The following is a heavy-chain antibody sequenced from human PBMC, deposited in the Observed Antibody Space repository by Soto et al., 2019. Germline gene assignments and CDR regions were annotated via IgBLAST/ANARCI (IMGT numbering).Heavy chain of an antibody. CDR1: GFTFTSSA. V-gene: IGHV1-58*01. D-gene: IGHD2-8*01. Sequence: GASVKVSCKASGFTFTSSAVQWVRQARGQRLEWIGWIVVGSGNTNYAQKFQERVTITRDMSTSTAYMELSSLRSEDTAVYYCAADSSGPVSFYYYYYGMDVWGQGTTVTVSS. CDR3: AADSSGPVSFYYYYYGMDV. CDR2: IVVGSGNT. J-gene: IGHJ6*02.